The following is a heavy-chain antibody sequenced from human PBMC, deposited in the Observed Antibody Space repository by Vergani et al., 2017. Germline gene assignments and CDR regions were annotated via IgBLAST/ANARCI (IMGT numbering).Heavy chain of an antibody. V-gene: IGHV1-58*02. Sequence: QMQLVQSGPEVKKPGTSVKVSCKASGFTFTSSAMQWVRQARGQRLEWIGWIVVGSGNTNYAQKFQERVTITRDTSTSTVYMELSSLRSEDTAVYYCARDSRYCSSTSCYVGRDWFDPWGQGTLVTVSS. CDR3: ARDSRYCSSTSCYVGRDWFDP. CDR2: IVVGSGNT. J-gene: IGHJ5*02. D-gene: IGHD2-2*01. CDR1: GFTFTSSA.